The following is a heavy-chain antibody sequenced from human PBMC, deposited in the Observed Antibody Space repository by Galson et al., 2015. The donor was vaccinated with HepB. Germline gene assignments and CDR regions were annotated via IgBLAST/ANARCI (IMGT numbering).Heavy chain of an antibody. D-gene: IGHD3-22*01. Sequence: SLRLSCAASGFTFSSYAMHWVRQAPGKGLEWVAVISYDGSNKYYADSVKGRFTISRDNSKNTLYLQMNSLRAEDTAVYYCARASHRHDSSGYYGGDYWGQGTLVTVSS. CDR1: GFTFSSYA. J-gene: IGHJ4*02. CDR3: ARASHRHDSSGYYGGDY. V-gene: IGHV3-30-3*01. CDR2: ISYDGSNK.